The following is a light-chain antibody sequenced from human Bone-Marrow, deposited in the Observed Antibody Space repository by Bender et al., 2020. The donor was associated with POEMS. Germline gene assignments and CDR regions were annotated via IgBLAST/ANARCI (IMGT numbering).Light chain of an antibody. CDR3: SSYRSRTTLGV. CDR2: EVN. J-gene: IGLJ2*01. CDR1: SSDVGSYNL. Sequence: QSALTQPASVSGSPGQSITISCTGTSSDVGSYNLVSWYQQHPGKAPKLMIYEVNKRPSGISDRFSGSKSGNTASLTISGLQAEDAADYYCSSYRSRTTLGVFGGGTKLTVL. V-gene: IGLV2-14*02.